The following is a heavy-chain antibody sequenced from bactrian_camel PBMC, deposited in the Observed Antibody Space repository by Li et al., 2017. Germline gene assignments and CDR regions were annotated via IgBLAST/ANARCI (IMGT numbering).Heavy chain of an antibody. J-gene: IGHJ4*01. V-gene: IGHV3S40*01. CDR2: VYTIGGRI. Sequence: VQLVESGGGSVQAGGSLSLSCAASKDSFSRHCMAWFRQAPGKDREGVAAVYTIGGRIEYADSVKGRFTVSRDNAKNSVDLQMNSLKPDDTAVYYCAATGQTLSVAGCRTQGTQVTVS. CDR1: KDSFSRHC. D-gene: IGHD3*01.